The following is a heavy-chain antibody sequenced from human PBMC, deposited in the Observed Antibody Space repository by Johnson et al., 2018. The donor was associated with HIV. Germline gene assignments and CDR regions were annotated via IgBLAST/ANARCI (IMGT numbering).Heavy chain of an antibody. Sequence: QVQLMESGGGVVQPGRSLRLSCAASGFTFSSYAMHWVRQAPGKGLEWVAVISYDGSNKYYADSVKGRFTISRDNSKNTLYLQMNSLRAEDTAVYYCARRWELLKTTDAFDIWGQGTMVTVSS. CDR2: ISYDGSNK. V-gene: IGHV3-30*04. CDR1: GFTFSSYA. J-gene: IGHJ3*02. D-gene: IGHD1-26*01. CDR3: ARRWELLKTTDAFDI.